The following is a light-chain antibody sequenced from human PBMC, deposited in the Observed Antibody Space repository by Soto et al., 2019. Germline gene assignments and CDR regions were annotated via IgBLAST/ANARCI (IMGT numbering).Light chain of an antibody. J-gene: IGKJ5*01. Sequence: IVLTQSPGTLSLSTGERATLSCRASQSVPKSYLAWYQQRPGQAPRLLIYDASNRATGIPDRFSGSESGTDFTLTISRLEPEDFAVYYCHQYAWSPLTFGQGTRLEIK. CDR2: DAS. CDR3: HQYAWSPLT. V-gene: IGKV3-20*01. CDR1: QSVPKSY.